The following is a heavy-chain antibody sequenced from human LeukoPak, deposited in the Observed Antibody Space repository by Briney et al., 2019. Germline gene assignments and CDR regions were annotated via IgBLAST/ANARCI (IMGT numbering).Heavy chain of an antibody. CDR3: ASGGYRLWDWFDP. D-gene: IGHD5-18*01. CDR2: INPSGGST. CDR1: GYTFTSYY. Sequence: ASVKVSCKASGYTFTSYYMHWVRQAPGQGLEWMGIINPSGGSTSYAQKFQGRVTMTRDMSTSTVYMELSSLRSEDTAVYYCASGGYRLWDWFDPWGQGTLVTVSS. J-gene: IGHJ5*02. V-gene: IGHV1-46*01.